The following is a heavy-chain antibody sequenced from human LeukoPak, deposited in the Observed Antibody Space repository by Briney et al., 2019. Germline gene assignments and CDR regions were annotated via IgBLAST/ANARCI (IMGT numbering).Heavy chain of an antibody. D-gene: IGHD6-6*01. CDR1: GFTFSSYS. CDR3: AREYSSSSDY. Sequence: GGSLRLSCAASGFTFSSYSMNWVRQAPGKGLEWVAVISYDGSNKYYADSVKGRFTISRDNSKNTLYLQMNSLRAEDTAVYYCAREYSSSSDYWGQGTLVTVSS. V-gene: IGHV3-30*03. CDR2: ISYDGSNK. J-gene: IGHJ4*02.